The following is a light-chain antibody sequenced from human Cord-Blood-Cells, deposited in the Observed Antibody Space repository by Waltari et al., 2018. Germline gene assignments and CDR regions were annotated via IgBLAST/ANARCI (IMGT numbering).Light chain of an antibody. J-gene: IGKJ2*01. CDR3: QQYNNWPPYT. Sequence: EIVMTQSPATLSVSPGESATLSCRASQSVSSNLAWYQQKPGQAPRLLIYGASIRATGIPARFSGSGSGTEFTLTISSLQSEDFAVYYRQQYNNWPPYTFGQGTKLEIK. CDR1: QSVSSN. CDR2: GAS. V-gene: IGKV3D-15*01.